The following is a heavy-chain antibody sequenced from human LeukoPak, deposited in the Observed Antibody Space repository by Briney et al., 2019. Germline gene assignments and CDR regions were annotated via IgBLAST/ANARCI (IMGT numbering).Heavy chain of an antibody. CDR3: ATRTPNPSEY. J-gene: IGHJ4*02. D-gene: IGHD1-14*01. Sequence: SETLSLTCAVSGASISSSNWWTWIRQPPGQGLEWVGDIYPSGSTSYNPSLNSRVTISIDKSKNQFSLNLNSVTAADTAVYYCATRTPNPSEYWGQGTLVTVSS. CDR1: GASISSSNW. CDR2: IYPSGST. V-gene: IGHV4-4*02.